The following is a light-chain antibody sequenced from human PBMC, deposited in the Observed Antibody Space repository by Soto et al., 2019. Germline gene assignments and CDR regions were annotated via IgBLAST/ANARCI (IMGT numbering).Light chain of an antibody. Sequence: DIQMTQSPSTLSASVGDRVTITCRASQSISGWLAWYQQKPGKAPKVLIYDASSLQSGVPSRFSGSGSGTEFTLTISSLQPDDFATYFCQQYSSFWTYGHGTKVDIK. CDR1: QSISGW. V-gene: IGKV1-5*01. J-gene: IGKJ1*01. CDR3: QQYSSFWT. CDR2: DAS.